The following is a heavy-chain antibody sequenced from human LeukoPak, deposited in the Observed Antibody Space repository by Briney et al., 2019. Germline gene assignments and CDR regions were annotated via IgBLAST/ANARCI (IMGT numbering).Heavy chain of an antibody. CDR3: ARDSRYYYGSGSYQPYWFDL. D-gene: IGHD3-10*01. CDR1: GFTFNLYW. J-gene: IGHJ5*02. Sequence: PGGSLRLSCAASGFTFNLYWIHWVRQAPGKGLEWLSRISDDGTTTNYADSVKGRFTISRDNAKNTLYLQMNSLRVDDTAVYYCARDSRYYYGSGSYQPYWFDLWGQGTLVTVSS. CDR2: ISDDGTTT. V-gene: IGHV3-74*01.